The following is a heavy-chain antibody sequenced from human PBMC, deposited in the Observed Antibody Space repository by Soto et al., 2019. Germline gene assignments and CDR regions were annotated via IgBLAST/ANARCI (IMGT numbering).Heavy chain of an antibody. D-gene: IGHD6-19*01. CDR3: ARVGVAVAGFDAFDI. Sequence: GASVKVSCKASGYTFTSYYMHWVRQAPGQGPEWMGIINPSGGSTSYAQKFQGRVTMTRDTSTSTVYMELSSLRSEDTAVYYCARVGVAVAGFDAFDIWGQGTMVTVSS. CDR2: INPSGGST. V-gene: IGHV1-46*03. J-gene: IGHJ3*02. CDR1: GYTFTSYY.